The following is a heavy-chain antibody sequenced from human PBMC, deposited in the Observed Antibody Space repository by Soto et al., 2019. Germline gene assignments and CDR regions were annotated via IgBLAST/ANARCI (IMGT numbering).Heavy chain of an antibody. CDR2: IKRKIDGEAT. CDR1: GFIFSNAW. CDR3: TTGSVEGV. D-gene: IGHD2-15*01. Sequence: GGSLRLSCAASGFIFSNAWINWVRQAPGKGLEWVGRIKRKIDGEATDYAGPVKGRFTVFRDDSKSALYLQMNSLKGDDTAVYYCTTGSVEGVWGQGTTVTVSS. V-gene: IGHV3-15*07. J-gene: IGHJ6*02.